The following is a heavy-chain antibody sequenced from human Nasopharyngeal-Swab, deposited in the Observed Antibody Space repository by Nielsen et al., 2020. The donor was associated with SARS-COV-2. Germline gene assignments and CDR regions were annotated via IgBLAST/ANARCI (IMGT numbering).Heavy chain of an antibody. V-gene: IGHV3-30-3*01. Sequence: GESLKISCAASGFTFSSYAMHWVRQAPGRGLEWVAVISYDGSNKYYADSVKGRFTISRDNAKNSLYLQMNSLRAEDTAVYYCARVVIGYCSGGSCPPFFDYWGQGTLVTVSS. CDR2: ISYDGSNK. D-gene: IGHD2-15*01. J-gene: IGHJ4*02. CDR3: ARVVIGYCSGGSCPPFFDY. CDR1: GFTFSSYA.